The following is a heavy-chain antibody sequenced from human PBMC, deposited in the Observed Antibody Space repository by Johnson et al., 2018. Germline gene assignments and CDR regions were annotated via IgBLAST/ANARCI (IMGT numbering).Heavy chain of an antibody. CDR3: ATFSGAAIATGVP. CDR2: VKSETAGVRK. J-gene: IGHJ5*02. V-gene: IGHV3-15*07. D-gene: IGHD1-26*01. Sequence: VQLVQSGGGLAKPGGSLRLSCAASGFSFTDAWMHWVRQAPGKGLEWVGRVKSETAGVRKDYAAPVKGKFTVSRDDSKNMFCLLMNNLRTEDTAVYYCATFSGAAIATGVPWGQGTLVTVSS. CDR1: GFSFTDAW.